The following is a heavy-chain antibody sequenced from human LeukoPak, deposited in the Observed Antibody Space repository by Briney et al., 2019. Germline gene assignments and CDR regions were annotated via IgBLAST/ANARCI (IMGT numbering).Heavy chain of an antibody. V-gene: IGHV1-8*01. CDR1: GYTFTSYD. Sequence: RASVKVSCKASGYTFTSYDINWVRQATGQGLEWMGWMSPNSGSTGYAQKFQGRVTMTRDTSTGTAYLELSSLRSEDSAVYYCVRTPPNWGADFWGQGTLVTVSS. CDR3: VRTPPNWGADF. D-gene: IGHD7-27*01. CDR2: MSPNSGST. J-gene: IGHJ4*02.